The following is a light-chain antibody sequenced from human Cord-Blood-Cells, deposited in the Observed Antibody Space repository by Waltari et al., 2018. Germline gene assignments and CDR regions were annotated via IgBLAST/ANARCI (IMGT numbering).Light chain of an antibody. J-gene: IGKJ1*01. CDR1: QSVLYSSNNKNY. V-gene: IGKV4-1*01. CDR3: QQYYSTPPT. CDR2: WAS. Sequence: DIVMTQSPDSLAVPLGERATINCKSSQSVLYSSNNKNYLAWYQQKPGQPPKQLIYWASTRESGVPERFSGSGSGTDFTLTISSLQAEDVAVYYCQQYYSTPPTFGQGTKVEIK.